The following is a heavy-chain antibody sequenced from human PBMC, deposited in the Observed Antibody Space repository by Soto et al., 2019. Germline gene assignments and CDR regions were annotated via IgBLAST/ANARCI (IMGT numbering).Heavy chain of an antibody. J-gene: IGHJ6*02. CDR3: ARGGNYDFWSGYFGGDYYYGMDV. Sequence: GSXILSCAASGFTFSDYYMSWIRQAPGKWLEWVSYISSSGSTIYYADSVKGRFTISRDNAKNSLYLQMNSLRAEDTAVYYCARGGNYDFWSGYFGGDYYYGMDVWGQATTVTVSS. CDR1: GFTFSDYY. V-gene: IGHV3-11*01. D-gene: IGHD3-3*01. CDR2: ISSSGSTI.